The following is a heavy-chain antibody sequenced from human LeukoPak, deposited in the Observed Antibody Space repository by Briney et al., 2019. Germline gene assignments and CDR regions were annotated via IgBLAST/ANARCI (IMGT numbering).Heavy chain of an antibody. CDR1: GGTFSSYA. V-gene: IGHV1-69*13. CDR2: IIPIFGTA. D-gene: IGHD3-22*01. CDR3: ARDYPNDYDSSGYTDY. J-gene: IGHJ4*02. Sequence: SVKVSCKASGGTFSSYAISWVRQAPGQGLEWMGGIIPIFGTANYAQKFQGRVTITADESTSTAYMELSSLRSEDTAVYYCARDYPNDYDSSGYTDYWGQGTLVTVSS.